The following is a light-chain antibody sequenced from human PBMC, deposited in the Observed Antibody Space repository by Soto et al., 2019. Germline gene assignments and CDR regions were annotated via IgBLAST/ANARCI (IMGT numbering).Light chain of an antibody. J-gene: IGKJ4*01. CDR1: QSVQNY. Sequence: EVVLTQSPATLSSSPGARATLSCRASQSVQNYLAWYQQKPGQAPRLLIYDASNRAAGIPARFSGYGSGTDFTLTITSLEPEDFAVYYCQQGSSWPLTFGGGTKLENK. CDR2: DAS. CDR3: QQGSSWPLT. V-gene: IGKV3-11*01.